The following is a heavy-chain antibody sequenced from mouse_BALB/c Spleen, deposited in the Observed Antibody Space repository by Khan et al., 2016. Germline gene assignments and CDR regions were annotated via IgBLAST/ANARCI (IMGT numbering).Heavy chain of an antibody. CDR2: IDPANDNT. D-gene: IGHD2-4*01. V-gene: IGHV14-3*02. J-gene: IGHJ3*01. CDR3: ARGIYDYGFAY. CDR1: GFNIKDTY. Sequence: EVELVESGAELVKPGASVKLSCTASGFNIKDTYIHWVKQRPEQGLEWIGRIDPANDNTKYDPRFQGKATITADTSSNTAYLQLSSLTSEDTAVYFCARGIYDYGFAYWGQGTLVSVSA.